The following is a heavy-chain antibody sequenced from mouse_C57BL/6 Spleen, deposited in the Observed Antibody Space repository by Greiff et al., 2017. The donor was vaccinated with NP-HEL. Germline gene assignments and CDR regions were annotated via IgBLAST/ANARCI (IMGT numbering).Heavy chain of an antibody. CDR1: GYTFTSYW. Sequence: VKLQQPGAELVMPGASVKLSCKASGYTFTSYWMHWVKQRPGQGLEWIGEIDPSDSYTNYNQKFKGKSTLTVDKSSSTAYMQLSSLTSEDSAVYYCARIGSSYAMDYWGQGTSVTVSS. CDR3: ARIGSSYAMDY. CDR2: IDPSDSYT. V-gene: IGHV1-69*01. J-gene: IGHJ4*01. D-gene: IGHD1-1*01.